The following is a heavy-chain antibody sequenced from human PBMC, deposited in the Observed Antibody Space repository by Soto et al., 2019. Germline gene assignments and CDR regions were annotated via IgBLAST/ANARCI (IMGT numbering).Heavy chain of an antibody. V-gene: IGHV3-7*03. Sequence: DVQLVESGGALVQPGGSLGLSCAVSGFTVSAKWMSWVRQAPGKGLEWLANINEDGSKKFYVDSVKGRFTISKDNAKNSLSLQLGSLRADDTAVYYCAREMPLGSGWGDIDIWGRGTMVTVSS. CDR3: AREMPLGSGWGDIDI. CDR2: INEDGSKK. D-gene: IGHD6-19*01. J-gene: IGHJ4*02. CDR1: GFTVSAKW.